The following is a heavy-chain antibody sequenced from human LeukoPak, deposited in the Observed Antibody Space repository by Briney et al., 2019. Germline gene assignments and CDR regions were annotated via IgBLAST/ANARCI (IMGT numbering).Heavy chain of an antibody. CDR3: ARELPNDFWSGPGFDY. Sequence: GGSLRLSCAASGFTFSSYAMHWVRQAPGKGLEWVAVISYDGSNKYYADSVKGRFTISRDNSKNTLYLQMNSLRAEDTAVYYCARELPNDFWSGPGFDYWGQGTLVTVSS. CDR2: ISYDGSNK. V-gene: IGHV3-30-3*01. J-gene: IGHJ4*02. CDR1: GFTFSSYA. D-gene: IGHD3-3*01.